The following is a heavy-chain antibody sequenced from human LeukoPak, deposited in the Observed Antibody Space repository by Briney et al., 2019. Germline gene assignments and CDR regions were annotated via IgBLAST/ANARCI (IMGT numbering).Heavy chain of an antibody. Sequence: SETLSLTCTVSGGSISSYYWSWIRQPPGKRLEWIAYISDIGSINYNPSLKSRVTISLDTSKNQFSLKLSSLTAADTAVYYCAGHHPRNTVDFWGQGTLVTVSS. CDR3: AGHHPRNTVDF. J-gene: IGHJ4*02. CDR1: GGSISSYY. CDR2: ISDIGSI. V-gene: IGHV4-59*08. D-gene: IGHD2-8*02.